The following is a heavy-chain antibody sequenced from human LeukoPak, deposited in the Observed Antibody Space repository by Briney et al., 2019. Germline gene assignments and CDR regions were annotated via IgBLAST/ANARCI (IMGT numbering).Heavy chain of an antibody. V-gene: IGHV3-48*03. CDR2: ISSSGDKK. D-gene: IGHD2-15*01. CDR1: AFTFLSFE. Sequence: GGSLGLSCAASAFTFLSFEMNWVRQAPGKGLEWVAYISSSGDKKDYADSVKGRFTVSRDNAKNSVYLQVNSLRVEDTALYFCARDGGGSAWAFDLWGQGTLVTVSS. CDR3: ARDGGGSAWAFDL. J-gene: IGHJ4*02.